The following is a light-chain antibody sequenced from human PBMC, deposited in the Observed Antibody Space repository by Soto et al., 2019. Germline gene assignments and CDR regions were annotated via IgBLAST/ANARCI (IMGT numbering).Light chain of an antibody. CDR2: TTS. CDR3: QQCGGSPLFS. V-gene: IGKV3-20*01. Sequence: EIVLTQSPGTLSLSPGKRATLSCTASQSVTSSCLAWYQRKPGQAPRLLIHTTSIRATDIPDRFSGSGSGTDFTLTISRLQPEDSAVYYCQQCGGSPLFSFGPGTRVDI. J-gene: IGKJ3*01. CDR1: QSVTSSC.